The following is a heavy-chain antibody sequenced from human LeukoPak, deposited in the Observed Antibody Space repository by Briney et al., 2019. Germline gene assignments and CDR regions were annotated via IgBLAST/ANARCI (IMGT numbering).Heavy chain of an antibody. D-gene: IGHD2-2*01. CDR2: ISYDGISK. Sequence: GGSLRLSCAASRFTFNNYAMHWVRQAPGKGLEWVAVISYDGISKYYADSVKGRFTISRDNSKNTLYLQMNSLRPEDTAVFYCARDFSPAAIAGDYYFDYWGQGTLVTVSS. J-gene: IGHJ4*02. CDR1: RFTFNNYA. V-gene: IGHV3-30-3*01. CDR3: ARDFSPAAIAGDYYFDY.